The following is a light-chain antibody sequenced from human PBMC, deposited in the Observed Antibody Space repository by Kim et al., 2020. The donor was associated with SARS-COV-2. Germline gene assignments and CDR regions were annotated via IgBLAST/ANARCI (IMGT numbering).Light chain of an antibody. CDR3: LQRLDWPLT. Sequence: PGEGATLSCRASQSIRSYIAWYQQTPGQPPRLLIYDTFFRATGVPARFSGSGSGTDFTLTIRSLEPGDSAVYYCLQRLDWPLTFGGGTKVDIK. V-gene: IGKV3-11*01. J-gene: IGKJ4*01. CDR1: QSIRSY. CDR2: DTF.